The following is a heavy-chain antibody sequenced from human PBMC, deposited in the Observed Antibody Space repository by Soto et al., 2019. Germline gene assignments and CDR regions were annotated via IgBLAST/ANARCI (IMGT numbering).Heavy chain of an antibody. D-gene: IGHD2-21*01. Sequence: SETLSLTCTVSGGSVSSGSYYWSWIRQPPGKGLEWIGYIYYSGSTNYNPSLKSRVTISVDTSKNQFSLKLSSVTAADTAVYYCARDRTVMATAYYYYGMDVWGQGTTVTV. CDR2: IYYSGST. V-gene: IGHV4-61*01. CDR1: GGSVSSGSYY. J-gene: IGHJ6*02. CDR3: ARDRTVMATAYYYYGMDV.